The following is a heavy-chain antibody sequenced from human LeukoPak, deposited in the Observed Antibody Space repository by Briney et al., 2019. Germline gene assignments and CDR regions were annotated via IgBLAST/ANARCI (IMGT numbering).Heavy chain of an antibody. V-gene: IGHV4-34*01. CDR3: ARHQQGFLEWLAPPNFDY. J-gene: IGHJ4*02. Sequence: SETLSLTCAVYGGSFSGYYWNWFRQSPGKGLEWIGSIYYSGSTYYNPSLKSRVTISVDTSKNQFSLKLSSVTAADTAVYYCARHQQGFLEWLAPPNFDYWGQGTLVTVSS. CDR2: IYYSGST. CDR1: GGSFSGYY. D-gene: IGHD3-3*01.